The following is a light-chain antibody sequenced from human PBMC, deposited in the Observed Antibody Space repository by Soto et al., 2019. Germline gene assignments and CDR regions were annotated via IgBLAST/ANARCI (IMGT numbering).Light chain of an antibody. CDR1: QSISSW. J-gene: IGKJ1*01. CDR3: QQYNSYPWT. CDR2: DAS. Sequence: DIQMTQSPSTLSASVGDRVSITCRAGQSISSWLAWYQQKPGKAPNLLIYDASSLQNGVPSRFRGAESGTEFTLTIRSLQPDDFPVYYCQQYNSYPWTSGQGTKVEIK. V-gene: IGKV1-5*01.